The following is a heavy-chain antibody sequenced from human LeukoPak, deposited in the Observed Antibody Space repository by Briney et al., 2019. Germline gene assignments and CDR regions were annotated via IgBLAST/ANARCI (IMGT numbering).Heavy chain of an antibody. Sequence: SETLSLTCAVYGGSFSGYYWSWLRQPPGKGLEWIGEITHGGSTNYNPSLKGRVTISVDTSKNQFSLELNSVTAADTAVYYCARGGWHSSSWYFDYWGQGTLVTVSS. D-gene: IGHD6-13*01. J-gene: IGHJ4*02. V-gene: IGHV4-34*01. CDR1: GGSFSGYY. CDR2: ITHGGST. CDR3: ARGGWHSSSWYFDY.